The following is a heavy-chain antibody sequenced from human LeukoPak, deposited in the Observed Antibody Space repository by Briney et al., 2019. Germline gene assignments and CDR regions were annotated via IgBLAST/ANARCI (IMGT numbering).Heavy chain of an antibody. CDR2: IFSNGDT. CDR1: EFTVSRNY. J-gene: IGHJ4*02. Sequence: GGSLRLSCTATEFTVSRNYMLWVRQAPGKGLEWVSLIFSNGDTHYADSVKGRFTISRDTSKNTVSLQMNSLRVEDTAMYYCTRDQMNYWGQGTLVTVSS. V-gene: IGHV3-53*01. CDR3: TRDQMNY. D-gene: IGHD5-24*01.